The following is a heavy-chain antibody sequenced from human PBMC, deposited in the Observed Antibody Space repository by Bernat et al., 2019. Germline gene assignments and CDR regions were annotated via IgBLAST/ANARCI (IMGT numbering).Heavy chain of an antibody. J-gene: IGHJ4*02. D-gene: IGHD6-13*01. Sequence: EVQLVESGGGLVQPGGSLRLSCSASGFTFSSYAMHWVRQAPGKGLEYVSAISSNGGSTYYADSVKGRFTISRDNSKNTLYLQMSSLRAEDTAVYYCVKDLPGLSAAGIFDYWGQGTLVTVSS. CDR3: VKDLPGLSAAGIFDY. CDR1: GFTFSSYA. V-gene: IGHV3-64D*06. CDR2: ISSNGGST.